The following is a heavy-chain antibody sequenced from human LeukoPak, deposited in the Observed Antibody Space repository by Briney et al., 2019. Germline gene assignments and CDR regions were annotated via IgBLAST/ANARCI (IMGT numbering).Heavy chain of an antibody. CDR1: GGTFSSYA. CDR3: AGIKGYYVSGTFDY. CDR2: IIPIFGTA. J-gene: IGHJ4*02. V-gene: IGHV1-69*06. Sequence: SVKVSCKASGGTFSSYAISWVRQAPGQGLEWMGGIIPIFGTANYAQKFQGRVTITADKSTSTAYMELSSLRSEDTAVYYCAGIKGYYVSGTFDYWGQGTLVTVSS. D-gene: IGHD3-10*01.